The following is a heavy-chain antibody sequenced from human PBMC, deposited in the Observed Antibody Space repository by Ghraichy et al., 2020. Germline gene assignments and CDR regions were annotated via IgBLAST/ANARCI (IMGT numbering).Heavy chain of an antibody. V-gene: IGHV1-8*01. Sequence: ASVKVSCKSSGYKSSGYTFTDYDVNWVRQAAGQGLEWMGWMNPKNGNTGYAPKFQGRVAMTRNTSISTSYMELSSLTSDDTAGYYCARGFYGTSSYYYRGMDVWGQGTTVTVSS. J-gene: IGHJ6*02. CDR3: ARGFYGTSSYYYRGMDV. D-gene: IGHD1-7*01. CDR2: MNPKNGNT. CDR1: GYTFTDYD.